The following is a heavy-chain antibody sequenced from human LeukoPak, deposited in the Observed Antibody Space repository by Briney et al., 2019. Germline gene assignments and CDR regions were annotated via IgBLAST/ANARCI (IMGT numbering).Heavy chain of an antibody. Sequence: ASVKVSCKASGYTFTSYDINWVRQATGQGLEWMGWMNPNSGNTGYAQKFQGRVTMTRNTSISTAYMELSSLRSEDTAVYYCARGRNERYGAQAVPAATYYYYYYMDVWGKGTTVTVSS. J-gene: IGHJ6*03. CDR3: ARGRNERYGAQAVPAATYYYYYYMDV. D-gene: IGHD2-2*01. V-gene: IGHV1-8*01. CDR2: MNPNSGNT. CDR1: GYTFTSYD.